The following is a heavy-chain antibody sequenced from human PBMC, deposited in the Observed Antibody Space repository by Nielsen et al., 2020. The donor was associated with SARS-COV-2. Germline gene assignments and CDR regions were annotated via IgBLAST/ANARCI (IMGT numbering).Heavy chain of an antibody. J-gene: IGHJ6*02. Sequence: GGSLRLSCAASGFTFSDYYMSWIRQAPGKGLEWVSYISSSSSYTNYADSVKGRFTISRDNAKNSLYLQMNSLRAEDTAVYYCARGEVYYDFWNGYYGYYYGMDVWGQGTTVTVSS. V-gene: IGHV3-11*06. CDR1: GFTFSDYY. D-gene: IGHD3-3*01. CDR3: ARGEVYYDFWNGYYGYYYGMDV. CDR2: ISSSSSYT.